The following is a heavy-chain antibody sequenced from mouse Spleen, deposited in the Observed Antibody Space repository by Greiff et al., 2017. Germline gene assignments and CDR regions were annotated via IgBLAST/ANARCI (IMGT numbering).Heavy chain of an antibody. Sequence: VQVVESGPGLVAPSQSLSITCTVSGFSLTSYAISWVRQPPGKGLEWLGVIWTGGGTNYNSALKSRLSISKDNSKSQVFLKMNSLQTDDTARYYCARNRYYYDGSSVMDYWGQGTSVTVSS. CDR1: GFSLTSYA. J-gene: IGHJ4*01. CDR2: IWTGGGT. CDR3: ARNRYYYDGSSVMDY. V-gene: IGHV2-9-1*01. D-gene: IGHD1-1*01.